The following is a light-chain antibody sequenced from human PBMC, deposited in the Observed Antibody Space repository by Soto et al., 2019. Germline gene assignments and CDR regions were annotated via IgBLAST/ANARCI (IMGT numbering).Light chain of an antibody. CDR1: SSDVGGFNY. V-gene: IGLV2-14*03. CDR3: TSWTSTSTYV. Sequence: QSALTQDASVSGSPGQSITISCTGTSSDVGGFNYVSWYQQHPGKAPKLMIYDVFTRPSGVSNRFSGSKSGNTASLTISALQAEDEAEYYCTSWTSTSTYVFGSGTKLTVL. J-gene: IGLJ1*01. CDR2: DVF.